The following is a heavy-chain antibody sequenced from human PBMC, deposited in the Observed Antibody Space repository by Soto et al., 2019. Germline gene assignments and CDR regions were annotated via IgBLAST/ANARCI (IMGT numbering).Heavy chain of an antibody. J-gene: IGHJ4*02. V-gene: IGHV1-18*01. D-gene: IGHD3-3*01. CDR2: ISAYNGNT. CDR3: ARGIREEYYDFWSGYYLEDY. CDR1: GYTFTSYG. Sequence: ASVKVSCKASGYTFTSYGISWVRQAPGQGLEWMGWISAYNGNTNYAQKLQGRVTMTTDTSTSTAYMELRSLRSDDTAVYYCARGIREEYYDFWSGYYLEDYWAQGTLVTVSS.